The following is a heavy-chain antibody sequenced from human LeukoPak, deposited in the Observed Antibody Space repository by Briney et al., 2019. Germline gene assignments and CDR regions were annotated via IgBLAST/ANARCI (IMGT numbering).Heavy chain of an antibody. CDR1: GGTFGSYA. Sequence: SVKVSCKASGGTFGSYAISWVRQAPGQGLEWMGRIIPIFGTANYAQKFQGRVTITTDESTSTAYMELSSLRSEGTAVYYCASDRREYHDEQTNWFDPWGQGTLVTV. CDR3: ASDRREYHDEQTNWFDP. D-gene: IGHD2-2*01. V-gene: IGHV1-69*05. J-gene: IGHJ5*02. CDR2: IIPIFGTA.